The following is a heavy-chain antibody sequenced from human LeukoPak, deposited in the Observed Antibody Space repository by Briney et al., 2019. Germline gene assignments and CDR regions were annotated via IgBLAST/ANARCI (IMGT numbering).Heavy chain of an antibody. V-gene: IGHV1-24*01. J-gene: IGHJ6*02. CDR2: FDPEDGET. CDR1: GYTLTELS. CDR3: ARAYSYGSDYYYGMDV. D-gene: IGHD5-18*01. Sequence: ASVKVSCKVSGYTLTELSMHWVRQAPGKGLEWMGGFDPEDGETIYAQKFQGRVTMTEDTSTDTAYMELRSLRSDDTAVYYCARAYSYGSDYYYGMDVWGQGTTVTVSS.